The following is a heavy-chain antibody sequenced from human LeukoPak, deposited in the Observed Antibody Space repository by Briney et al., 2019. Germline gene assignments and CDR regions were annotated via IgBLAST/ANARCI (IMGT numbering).Heavy chain of an antibody. Sequence: ASVTVSCKVSGYTLTELSMHWVRQAPGKGLEWMGGFDPEDGETIYAQKFQGRVTMTEDTSTDTAYMELSSLRSENTAVYYCATISIPAARTDYYYYMDVWGKGTTVTVSS. CDR2: FDPEDGET. D-gene: IGHD2-2*01. CDR1: GYTLTELS. J-gene: IGHJ6*03. V-gene: IGHV1-24*01. CDR3: ATISIPAARTDYYYYMDV.